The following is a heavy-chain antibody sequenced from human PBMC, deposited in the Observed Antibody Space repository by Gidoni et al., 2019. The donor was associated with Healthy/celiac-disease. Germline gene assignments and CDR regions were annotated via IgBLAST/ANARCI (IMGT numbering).Heavy chain of an antibody. CDR1: GFTFDDYG. J-gene: IGHJ4*02. Sequence: EVQLVESGGGVVRPGGSLRLSCAAAGFTFDDYGMSWVRQAPGKGLEWVSGINWNGGSTGYADSVKGRFTISRDNAKNSLYLQMNSLRAEDTALYYCARSTYRSSSGWSHCDYWGQGTLVTVSS. V-gene: IGHV3-20*04. CDR3: ARSTYRSSSGWSHCDY. D-gene: IGHD6-19*01. CDR2: INWNGGST.